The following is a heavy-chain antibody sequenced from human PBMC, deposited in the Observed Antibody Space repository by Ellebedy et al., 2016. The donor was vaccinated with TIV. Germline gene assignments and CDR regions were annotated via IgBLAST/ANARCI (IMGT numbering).Heavy chain of an antibody. CDR2: ISSSSSTI. CDR3: ARSRPTVTTFPFDY. V-gene: IGHV3-48*04. D-gene: IGHD4-17*01. J-gene: IGHJ4*02. CDR1: GFTFSSYS. Sequence: GESLKISCAASGFTFSSYSMNWVRQAPGKGLEWVSYISSSSSTIYYADSVKGRFTISRDNAKNSLYLQMNSLRAEDTAVYYCARSRPTVTTFPFDYWGQGTLVTVSS.